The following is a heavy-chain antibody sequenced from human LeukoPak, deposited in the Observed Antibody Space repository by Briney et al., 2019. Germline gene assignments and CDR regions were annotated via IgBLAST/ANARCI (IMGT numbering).Heavy chain of an antibody. J-gene: IGHJ4*02. CDR1: GGPISSSSYY. D-gene: IGHD2-8*01. Sequence: PSETLSLTCTVSGGPISSSSYYWGWIRQPPGQGLGWIGSIYYGGSTYYNASLKSRGVIAVYTSKNQCSLKLSSVSGADTAVYYCASLPYCANGVCREKNDYWGQGTLVTVSS. CDR3: ASLPYCANGVCREKNDY. CDR2: IYYGGST. V-gene: IGHV4-39*01.